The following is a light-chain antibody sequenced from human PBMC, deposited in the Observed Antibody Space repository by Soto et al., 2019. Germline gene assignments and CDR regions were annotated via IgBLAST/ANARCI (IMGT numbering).Light chain of an antibody. CDR2: TAS. CDR1: QAISSY. J-gene: IGKJ1*01. V-gene: IGKV1-39*01. Sequence: DIQLTQSPSSLSASVGDRVTITCRASQAISSYLNWYQQKPGKAPELLIYTASNLQSGVPSRFSGSGSVTDFTLTISSLELEDFATYYCQQTYSTPQTFGHGTRWIS. CDR3: QQTYSTPQT.